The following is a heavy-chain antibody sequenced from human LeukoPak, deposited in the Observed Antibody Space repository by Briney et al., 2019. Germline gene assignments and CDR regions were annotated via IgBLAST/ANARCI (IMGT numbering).Heavy chain of an antibody. CDR3: ARDKGYCSGGSCYPATPFDY. CDR2: ISAYNGNT. D-gene: IGHD2-15*01. Sequence: ASVKVSCKASGYTFTSYGISWVRQAPGQGLEWMGWISAYNGNTNYAQKLQGRVTMTTDTSTSTAYMELRSLRSDDTAVYYCARDKGYCSGGSCYPATPFDYWGQGTLVTVSS. V-gene: IGHV1-18*01. CDR1: GYTFTSYG. J-gene: IGHJ4*02.